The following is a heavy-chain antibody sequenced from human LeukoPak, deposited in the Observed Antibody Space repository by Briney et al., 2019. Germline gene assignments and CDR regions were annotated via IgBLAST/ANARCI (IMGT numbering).Heavy chain of an antibody. Sequence: GASLKISCKASGSSFTSYWIGWVRQPPGKGLEWMGIIYPDDSDTRYSPSFQGQVTISADKSISTAYLLWSSLKASDTAMYYCARLVDTTMADYWGQGSLVTVSS. D-gene: IGHD5-18*01. CDR2: IYPDDSDT. V-gene: IGHV5-51*01. J-gene: IGHJ4*02. CDR1: GSSFTSYW. CDR3: ARLVDTTMADY.